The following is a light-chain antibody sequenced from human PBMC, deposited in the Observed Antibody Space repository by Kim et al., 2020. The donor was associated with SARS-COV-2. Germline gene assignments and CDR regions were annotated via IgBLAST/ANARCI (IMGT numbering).Light chain of an antibody. CDR1: RCIRGY. V-gene: IGKV1D-8*01. CDR2: AAS. Sequence: ASTGDRVTISCRVSRCIRGYLSWYQHKPGRAPELLIYAASTLQSGVPSKFSGSVSGTDFTLTISSLQTEDFATYYCQQYYSFPPTFGGGTKGYIK. CDR3: QQYYSFPPT. J-gene: IGKJ4*01.